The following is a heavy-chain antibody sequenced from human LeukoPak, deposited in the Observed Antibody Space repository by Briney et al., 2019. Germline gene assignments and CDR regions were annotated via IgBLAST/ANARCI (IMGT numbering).Heavy chain of an antibody. D-gene: IGHD3-22*01. V-gene: IGHV4-39*07. CDR3: ARGYDSSAYYPFNY. CDR1: GGSISSSSYY. Sequence: SETLSLTCTVSGGSISSSSYYWGWIRQPPGKGLEWIGSIYYSRSTYYNPSLKSRVTISVDTSKNQFSLMLSSVTAADTAVYYCARGYDSSAYYPFNYWGQGTLVTVSS. CDR2: IYYSRST. J-gene: IGHJ4*02.